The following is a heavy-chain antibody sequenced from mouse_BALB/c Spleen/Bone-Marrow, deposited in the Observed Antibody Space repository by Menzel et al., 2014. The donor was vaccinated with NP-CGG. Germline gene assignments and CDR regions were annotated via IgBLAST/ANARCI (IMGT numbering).Heavy chain of an antibody. J-gene: IGHJ3*01. CDR1: GYSITSGYS. Sequence: EVQLVESGPDLVKPSQSLSLTCTVTGYSITSGYSWHWIRQFPGNKLEWMGYIHYSGSTNYNPSLKSRISITRDTSKNQFFLQLISVTSEDTATYYCARGENYGYDGFAYWGQGTLVNGSA. D-gene: IGHD2-2*01. CDR3: ARGENYGYDGFAY. CDR2: IHYSGST. V-gene: IGHV3-1*02.